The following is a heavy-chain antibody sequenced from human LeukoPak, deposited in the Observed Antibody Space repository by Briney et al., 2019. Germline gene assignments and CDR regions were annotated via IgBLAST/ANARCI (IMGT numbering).Heavy chain of an antibody. CDR2: ISAYNGNT. Sequence: ASVKVSCKASGYTFTSYGISWVRQAPGQGLEWMGWISAYNGNTNYAQKLQGRVTMTTDTSTSTAYMELRSLRSDDTAVYYCARDSRVTIFGVAPGDYWGQGTLVTVSS. V-gene: IGHV1-18*01. CDR1: GYTFTSYG. J-gene: IGHJ4*02. CDR3: ARDSRVTIFGVAPGDY. D-gene: IGHD3-3*01.